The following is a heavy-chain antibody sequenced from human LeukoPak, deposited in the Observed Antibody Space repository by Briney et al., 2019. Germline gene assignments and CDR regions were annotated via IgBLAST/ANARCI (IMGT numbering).Heavy chain of an antibody. CDR3: ARDRIVVVPAAYYYYGMDV. V-gene: IGHV4-4*07. J-gene: IGHJ6*02. Sequence: SETLSLTCTVSGGSINNYYWSWIRQPAGKGLEWIGRIYTSGSTNYNPSLKSRVTMSVDTSKNQFSLKLSSVTAADTAVYYCARDRIVVVPAAYYYYGMDVWGQGTTVTVSS. CDR2: IYTSGST. D-gene: IGHD2-2*01. CDR1: GGSINNYY.